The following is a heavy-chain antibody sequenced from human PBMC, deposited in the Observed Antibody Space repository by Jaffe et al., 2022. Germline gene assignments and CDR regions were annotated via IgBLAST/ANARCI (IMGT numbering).Heavy chain of an antibody. V-gene: IGHV4-34*01. CDR1: GGSFSGYY. J-gene: IGHJ4*02. CDR2: INHSGST. D-gene: IGHD3-10*01. Sequence: QVQLQQWGAGLLKPSETLSLTCAVYGGSFSGYYWSWIRQPPGKGLEWIGEINHSGSTNYNPSLKSRVTISVDTSKNQFSLKLSSVTAADTAVYYCARDPSPAYYYGSGSRWGPGSWRPPSNRYFDYWGQGTLVTVSS. CDR3: ARDPSPAYYYGSGSRWGPGSWRPPSNRYFDY.